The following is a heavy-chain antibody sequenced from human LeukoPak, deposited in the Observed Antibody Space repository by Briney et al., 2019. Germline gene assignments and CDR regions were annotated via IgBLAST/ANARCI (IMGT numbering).Heavy chain of an antibody. CDR2: IYPGDSDT. D-gene: IGHD3-10*01. CDR3: ARLYYGSGSYSWYYYYYMDV. J-gene: IGHJ6*03. V-gene: IGHV5-51*03. Sequence: KSGESLKISCKGSGYSFTSYWIGWVRQTPGKGLEWMGIIYPGDSDTRYSPSFQGQVTISADKSISTAYLQWSSLKASDTAMYYCARLYYGSGSYSWYYYYYMDVWGKGTTVTVSS. CDR1: GYSFTSYW.